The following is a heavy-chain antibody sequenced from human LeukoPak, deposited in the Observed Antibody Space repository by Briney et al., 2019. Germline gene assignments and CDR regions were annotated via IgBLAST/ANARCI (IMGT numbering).Heavy chain of an antibody. D-gene: IGHD3-10*01. CDR1: GFTFSSYA. CDR2: ISGSGGST. Sequence: PGGSLRLSCAASGFTFSSYAMSWVRQAPGKGLEWVSAISGSGGSTYYADSVKGRFTISRDNSKNTLYLQMNSLRAEDTAVYYCAKSPDYYGSGTFDYWAREPWSPSPQ. CDR3: AKSPDYYGSGTFDY. V-gene: IGHV3-23*01. J-gene: IGHJ4*02.